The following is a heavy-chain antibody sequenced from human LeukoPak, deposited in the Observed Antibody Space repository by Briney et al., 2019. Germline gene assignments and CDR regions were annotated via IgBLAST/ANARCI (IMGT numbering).Heavy chain of an antibody. CDR2: INPNSGGT. D-gene: IGHD1-26*01. J-gene: IGHJ4*02. CDR1: GYTFTSYY. CDR3: ASPRIVGATGLDY. Sequence: ASVKVSCKASGYTFTSYYMHWVRQAPGQGPEWMGWINPNSGGTNYAQKFQGRVTMTRDTSISTAYMELSRLRSDDTAVYYCASPRIVGATGLDYWGQGTLVTVSS. V-gene: IGHV1-2*02.